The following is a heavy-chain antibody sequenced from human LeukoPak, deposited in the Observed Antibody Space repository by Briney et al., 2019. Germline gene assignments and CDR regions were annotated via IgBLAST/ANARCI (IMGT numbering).Heavy chain of an antibody. CDR1: GNSISNTYY. V-gene: IGHV4-38-2*01. CDR3: ARNSSGNYFDY. CDR2: IYNSGST. D-gene: IGHD1-26*01. Sequence: ASETLSLTCAVFGNSISNTYYWGWIRPPPGKELEWIGSIYNSGSTHYNPSLKSRVTISVDTSKNQFSLKLSSVTAADTAVYYCARNSSGNYFDYWGQGTLVTVSS. J-gene: IGHJ4*02.